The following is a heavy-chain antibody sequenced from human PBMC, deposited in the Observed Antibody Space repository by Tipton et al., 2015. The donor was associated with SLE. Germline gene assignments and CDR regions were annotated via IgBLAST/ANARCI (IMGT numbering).Heavy chain of an antibody. D-gene: IGHD7-27*01. Sequence: QVQLVQSGAEVKKPGASLKISCKTSGYTFSGYYIDWVRQASGRGLEWMGWMNPNSGNTGYAQKFQGRVTMTRDTSTSTAYMELSSLTSDDTAVYYCARSGDLDFWGQGTQVTVSS. CDR3: ARSGDLDF. J-gene: IGHJ4*02. CDR2: MNPNSGNT. V-gene: IGHV1-8*02. CDR1: GYTFSGYY.